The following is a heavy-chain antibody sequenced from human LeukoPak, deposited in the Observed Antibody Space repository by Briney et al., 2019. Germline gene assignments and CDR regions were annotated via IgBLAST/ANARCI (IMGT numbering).Heavy chain of an antibody. V-gene: IGHV5-51*01. J-gene: IGHJ5*02. CDR2: IYPGDSDT. Sequence: GESLKISCKGSGYRFTSYWIGWVRQMPGKGLEWMGIIYPGDSDTRYSPSFQGQVTISADKSISTAYLQWSSLKASDTAMYYCARHPPSTTGGLDPWGQGTLVTVSS. CDR3: ARHPPSTTGGLDP. D-gene: IGHD1-14*01. CDR1: GYRFTSYW.